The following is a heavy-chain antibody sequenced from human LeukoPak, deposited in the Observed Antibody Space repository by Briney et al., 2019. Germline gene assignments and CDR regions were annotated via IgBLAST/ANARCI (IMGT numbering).Heavy chain of an antibody. Sequence: GGSLRLSCEASEFTFSRYAMSWIRQAPGTGLEWASTLSGSGTATSYADSVKGRFTTSRDNSKDTLYLQMDNLRADDTAVYYCAKHLGSHSFLFYYMDVWGKGTSVIVFS. D-gene: IGHD2-21*01. CDR3: AKHLGSHSFLFYYMDV. J-gene: IGHJ6*03. CDR1: EFTFSRYA. CDR2: LSGSGTAT. V-gene: IGHV3-23*01.